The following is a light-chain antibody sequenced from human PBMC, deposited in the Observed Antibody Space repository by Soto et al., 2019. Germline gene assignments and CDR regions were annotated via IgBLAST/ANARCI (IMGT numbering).Light chain of an antibody. CDR3: QQYGIWPLT. J-gene: IGKJ4*01. Sequence: ETVMTQSPATLSVSPGEGATLSCRASQSVNSNLAWYQQQPGQAPRLLIYGASTRATGIPGRFSGSGSGTDFTLTIRSLQSGDFAVYYCQQYGIWPLTFGGGTKVELK. V-gene: IGKV3-15*01. CDR2: GAS. CDR1: QSVNSN.